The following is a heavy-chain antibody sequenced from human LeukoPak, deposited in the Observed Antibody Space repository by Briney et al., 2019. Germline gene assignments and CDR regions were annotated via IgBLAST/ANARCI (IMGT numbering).Heavy chain of an antibody. J-gene: IGHJ3*02. CDR3: ARGRSITILRGVAISDGFDI. CDR1: GFTFSTYS. D-gene: IGHD3-10*01. V-gene: IGHV3-21*06. Sequence: GGSLRLSCAASGFTFSTYSMNWVRQAPGKGLEWVSSIDTSSDYIYYAGSLKGRFTISRDNAKNSLYLHMNSLRPDDTAVYYCARGRSITILRGVAISDGFDIWGQGTKVTVS. CDR2: IDTSSDYI.